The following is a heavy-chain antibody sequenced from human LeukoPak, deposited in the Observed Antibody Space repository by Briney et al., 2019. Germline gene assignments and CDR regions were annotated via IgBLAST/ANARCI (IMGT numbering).Heavy chain of an antibody. J-gene: IGHJ4*02. D-gene: IGHD3-9*01. CDR1: GYTFTSYG. Sequence: ASVKVSCKASGYTFTSYGISWVQQAPGQGLEWMGWISAYNGNTNYAQKLQGRVTMTTDTSTSTAYMELRSLRSDDTAVYYCARDLTRRSGLVIIIFGYWGQGTLVTVSS. CDR3: ARDLTRRSGLVIIIFGY. V-gene: IGHV1-18*01. CDR2: ISAYNGNT.